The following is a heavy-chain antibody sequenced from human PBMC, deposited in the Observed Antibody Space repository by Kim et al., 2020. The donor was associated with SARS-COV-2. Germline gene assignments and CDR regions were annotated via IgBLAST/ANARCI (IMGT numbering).Heavy chain of an antibody. Sequence: GGSLRLSCAASGFTFSNAWMSWVRQAPGKGLEWVCRIKSKTDGGTTDYAAPVKGRFTISRDDSKNTLYLQMNSLKTEDTAVYYCTTDRDYDYIWGSYRYRDYWGQGTLVTVSS. D-gene: IGHD3-16*02. J-gene: IGHJ4*02. CDR2: IKSKTDGGTT. V-gene: IGHV3-15*01. CDR3: TTDRDYDYIWGSYRYRDY. CDR1: GFTFSNAW.